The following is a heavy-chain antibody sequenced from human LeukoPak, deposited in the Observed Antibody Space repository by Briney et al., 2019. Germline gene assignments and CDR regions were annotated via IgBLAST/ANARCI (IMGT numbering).Heavy chain of an antibody. J-gene: IGHJ3*02. V-gene: IGHV4-59*10. CDR2: IYTSGST. D-gene: IGHD3-22*01. Sequence: SETLSLTCAVYGGSFSGYYWSWIRQPAGKGLEWIGRIYTSGSTNYNPSLKSRVTMSVDTSKNQFSLKLSSVTAADTAVYYCARGPDYYDSSGYDAFDIWGQGTMVTVSS. CDR1: GGSFSGYY. CDR3: ARGPDYYDSSGYDAFDI.